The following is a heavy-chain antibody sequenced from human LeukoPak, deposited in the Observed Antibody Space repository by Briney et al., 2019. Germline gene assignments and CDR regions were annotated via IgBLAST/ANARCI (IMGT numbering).Heavy chain of an antibody. CDR2: ISGSGGST. CDR3: AKGYKVTTYDVDVFDI. J-gene: IGHJ3*02. CDR1: GFTSSSYA. Sequence: GGSLRLSCAASGFTSSSYAMSWVRQAPGKGLEWVSTISGSGGSTYYADSVKGRFTISRDNSKNTLYLQMNSLRAEDTAVYYCAKGYKVTTYDVDVFDIWGQGTMVTVSS. V-gene: IGHV3-23*01. D-gene: IGHD4-17*01.